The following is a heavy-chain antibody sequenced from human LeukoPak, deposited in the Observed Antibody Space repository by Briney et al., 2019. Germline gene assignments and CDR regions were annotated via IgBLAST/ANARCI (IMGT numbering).Heavy chain of an antibody. V-gene: IGHV3-33*01. D-gene: IGHD3-10*01. J-gene: IGHJ4*02. Sequence: GPCLTLSWAAAGFSFNTYAMHSVRQPPGQGLEWVALIWHDGRHKFYSHSVTDQFTISRDNSENTASLQMNNQRPEDTAVYYCAREIFGSASYPGFWGQGTVVTVSS. CDR2: IWHDGRHK. CDR3: AREIFGSASYPGF. CDR1: GFSFNTYA.